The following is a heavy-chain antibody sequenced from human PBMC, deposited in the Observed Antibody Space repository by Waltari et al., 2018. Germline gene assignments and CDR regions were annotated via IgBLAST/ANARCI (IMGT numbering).Heavy chain of an antibody. Sequence: QVQLQESGPGLVKPSETLSLTCTVSGGSISSYYWSWIRQHPGEGLEWIGYIYHSGGTYYAPSLNGRVTISLDTSKNQISLQLNSVTAADTAMYYCARGRGSGRYYSALFDYWGQGTRLTVSS. J-gene: IGHJ4*02. CDR1: GGSISSYY. CDR3: ARGRGSGRYYSALFDY. CDR2: IYHSGGT. V-gene: IGHV4-59*01. D-gene: IGHD3-10*01.